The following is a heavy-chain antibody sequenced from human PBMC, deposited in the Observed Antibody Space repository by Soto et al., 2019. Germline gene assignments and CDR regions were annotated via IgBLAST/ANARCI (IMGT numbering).Heavy chain of an antibody. V-gene: IGHV1-3*05. D-gene: IGHD4-17*01. Sequence: QVQLVQSGAEEKKPGASVKVSCKASRYTFTSYPMHWVRQAPGQRLEWMGWINPDNGDTKYSQKFQGRVTITRDTSASTTYMELSSLRSEDTAVYYCASQGYGGPFDYWGQGTLVTVSS. CDR2: INPDNGDT. CDR3: ASQGYGGPFDY. J-gene: IGHJ4*02. CDR1: RYTFTSYP.